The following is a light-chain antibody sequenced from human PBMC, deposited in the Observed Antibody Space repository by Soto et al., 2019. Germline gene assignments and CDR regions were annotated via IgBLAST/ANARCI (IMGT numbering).Light chain of an antibody. CDR1: QSVNNY. Sequence: EIVLTQSPATLSLSPGERATLSCRASQSVNNYLAWYQQKPGQAPRLLLYDASNRATGIPGKFSGSGSGTDFHLTISSLEPEDFAVYYCQQRSDWPLTFGGGTKVEIK. CDR3: QQRSDWPLT. V-gene: IGKV3-11*01. J-gene: IGKJ4*01. CDR2: DAS.